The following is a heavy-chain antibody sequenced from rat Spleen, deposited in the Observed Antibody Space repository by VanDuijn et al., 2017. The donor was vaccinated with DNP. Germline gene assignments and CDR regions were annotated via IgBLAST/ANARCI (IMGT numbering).Heavy chain of an antibody. Sequence: VQLKESGPGLVQPSQTLSLTCTVSGLSLTSNSVSWIRQPPGKGLEWVASISTGGGNTYYRDAVKGRFTISRDNGKSTLYLQMDSLRSEDTATYYCTTLNYYASLSGYFDDWGQGVMVTVSS. V-gene: IGHV5-19*01. D-gene: IGHD1-12*01. J-gene: IGHJ2*01. CDR3: TTLNYYASLSGYFDD. CDR2: ISTGGGNT. CDR1: GLSLTSNS.